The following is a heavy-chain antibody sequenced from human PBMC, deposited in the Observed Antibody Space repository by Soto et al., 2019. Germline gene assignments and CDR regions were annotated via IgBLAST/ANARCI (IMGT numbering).Heavy chain of an antibody. CDR1: GVSLSTGGVG. Sequence: QITLKESGPTLVKPTQTLTLTCNVSGVSLSTGGVGVGWIRQPPGKALEWLALIYWDDDQRSSPSLKSRLTITKDTSKNQVVLTMTNMAPEDTATYYGAHMRAAKFAYGGQGTLVTVSS. CDR2: IYWDDDQ. D-gene: IGHD2-15*01. CDR3: AHMRAAKFAY. J-gene: IGHJ4*02. V-gene: IGHV2-5*02.